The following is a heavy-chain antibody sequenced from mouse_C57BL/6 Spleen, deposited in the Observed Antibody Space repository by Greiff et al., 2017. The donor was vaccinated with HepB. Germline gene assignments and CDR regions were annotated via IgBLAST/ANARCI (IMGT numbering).Heavy chain of an antibody. J-gene: IGHJ3*01. D-gene: IGHD2-4*01. CDR1: GYSITSGYY. CDR2: ISYDGSN. CDR3: ARGDYDRIFLIAY. Sequence: EVQLVESGPGLVKPSQSLSLTCSVTGYSITSGYYWNWIRQFPGNKLEWMGYISYDGSNNYNPSLKNRISITRDTSKNQFFLKLNSVTTEDTATYYCARGDYDRIFLIAYWGQGTLVTVSA. V-gene: IGHV3-6*01.